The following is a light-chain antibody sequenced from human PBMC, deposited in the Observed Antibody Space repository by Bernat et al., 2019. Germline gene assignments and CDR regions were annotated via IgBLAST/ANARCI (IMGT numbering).Light chain of an antibody. J-gene: IGKJ4*01. V-gene: IGKV1-39*01. Sequence: DIQMTQSPSSLSASVRDRVTITCRASQSISSYLNWYQQKPGKAPKLLIYAASSLQSGVPSRFSGSGSGTDFTLTISSLQPEDFVTYYCQQSYSTPRHTFGGGTKVEIK. CDR1: QSISSY. CDR2: AAS. CDR3: QQSYSTPRHT.